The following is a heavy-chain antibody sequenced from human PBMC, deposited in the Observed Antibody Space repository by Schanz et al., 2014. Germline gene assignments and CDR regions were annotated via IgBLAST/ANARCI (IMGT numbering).Heavy chain of an antibody. Sequence: QVQLQESGPGLVKPSQTLSLTCTVSGDSISSGGSYWSWIRQHPGKGLEWIGFISYSGSTYYNPSLKSRVTISVDTSKNQFSLNLSSATAADTAVYYCARDRGHGDLPGDIWGQGTMVTVSS. V-gene: IGHV4-31*03. J-gene: IGHJ3*02. CDR2: ISYSGST. D-gene: IGHD4-17*01. CDR1: GDSISSGGSY. CDR3: ARDRGHGDLPGDI.